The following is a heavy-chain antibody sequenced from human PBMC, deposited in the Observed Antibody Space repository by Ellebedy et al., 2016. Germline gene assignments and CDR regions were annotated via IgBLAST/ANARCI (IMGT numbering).Heavy chain of an antibody. V-gene: IGHV3-7*01. CDR3: ATDPNAMDV. CDR2: IKQGGNEQ. J-gene: IGHJ6*02. Sequence: GESLKISCAASGFTISRHYMTWLRQAPGKGLEWVANIKQGGNEQFYVDSVKGRFTISRDNSKNTLYLQMNRLRAEDTAMYYCATDPNAMDVWGQGTTVTVSS. CDR1: GFTISRHY.